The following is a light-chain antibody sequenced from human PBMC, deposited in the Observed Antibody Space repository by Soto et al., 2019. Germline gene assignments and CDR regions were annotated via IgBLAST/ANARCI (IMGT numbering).Light chain of an antibody. Sequence: DIVMTQSPVSRAVSLGERATNYCRSSQSVLYSSNNKNYLAWYQQKLGQPPKLLIYWASTRESGVPDRFSGSGSGTDLTLTISSLQAEDVAVYYCQQYYSTPLTFGGGTKVEIK. CDR3: QQYYSTPLT. CDR1: QSVLYSSNNKNY. J-gene: IGKJ4*01. V-gene: IGKV4-1*01. CDR2: WAS.